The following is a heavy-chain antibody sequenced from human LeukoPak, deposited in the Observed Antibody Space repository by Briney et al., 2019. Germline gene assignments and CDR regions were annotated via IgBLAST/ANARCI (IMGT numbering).Heavy chain of an antibody. CDR1: GGSISSSNCY. J-gene: IGHJ4*02. V-gene: IGHV4-39*01. CDR3: ARLSKPGSFDY. Sequence: SETLSLTCTVSGGSISSSNCYWAWIRQPPGKGLEWIGTIYYSGSTYYNASLKSRITMSVDTSKNQFSLKLSSVTAADTAVYYCARLSKPGSFDYWGQGALVTVSS. CDR2: IYYSGST. D-gene: IGHD1-14*01.